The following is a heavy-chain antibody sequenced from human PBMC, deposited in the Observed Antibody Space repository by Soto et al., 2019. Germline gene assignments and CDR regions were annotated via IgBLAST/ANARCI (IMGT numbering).Heavy chain of an antibody. CDR1: GFSLSTGGMG. J-gene: IGHJ6*02. CDR3: VHSRCGGDCLQSYSSHYYYGMYI. Sequence: QITLKESGPTLVKPTQTLTLTCTFSGFSLSTGGMGVGWIRQPPGKALEWLALIYWDGDRRYRPSLMSRLTIAKDTSRNQVVLTMSNIDPVDTATYYCVHSRCGGDCLQSYSSHYYYGMYIWGQGTTVTVSS. CDR2: IYWDGDR. D-gene: IGHD2-21*02. V-gene: IGHV2-5*02.